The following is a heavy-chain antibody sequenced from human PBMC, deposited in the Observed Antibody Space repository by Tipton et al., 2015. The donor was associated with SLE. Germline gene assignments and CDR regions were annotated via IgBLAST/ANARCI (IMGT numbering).Heavy chain of an antibody. J-gene: IGHJ4*02. CDR2: IYPGDSDT. CDR3: AISPNSSPGFFEF. Sequence: VQLVQSGAEVKKPRESLKISCKGSGYSFTTYWIGWVRQMPGKGLEWMGIIYPGDSDTRYSPSFQGQVTFSADKSISTAYLQWSGLKASDTAMYYCAISPNSSPGFFEFWGQGTLVTVSS. CDR1: GYSFTTYW. V-gene: IGHV5-51*03. D-gene: IGHD6-13*01.